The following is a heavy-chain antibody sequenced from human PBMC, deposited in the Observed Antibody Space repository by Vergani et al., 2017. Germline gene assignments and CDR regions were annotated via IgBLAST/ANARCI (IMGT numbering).Heavy chain of an antibody. CDR3: TRQPQEGASGPPSVPT. V-gene: IGHV4-38-2*01. CDR1: GGSISSGDYY. CDR2: IYHSGST. J-gene: IGHJ4*01. Sequence: QVQLQESGPGLLKPPGTLSLTCAVSGGSISSGDYYCGWIRQPPGKGLELIWSIYHSGSTHYNPSLKSRVTISVDTSKNDFSLKVTSVTAADTAVYYCTRQPQEGASGPPSVPTWGQGISVIVSS. D-gene: IGHD5-12*01.